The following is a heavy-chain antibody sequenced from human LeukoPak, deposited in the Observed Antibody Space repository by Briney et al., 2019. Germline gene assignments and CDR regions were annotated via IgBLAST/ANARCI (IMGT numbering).Heavy chain of an antibody. CDR3: AKDRGGYSYGSCDY. Sequence: PGGSLRLSCAASGFTLSSYGMHWVRQAPGKGLEWVAVISYDGSNKYYADSVKGRFTISRDNSKNTLYLQMNSLRAEDTAVYYCAKDRGGYSYGSCDYWGQGTLVTVSS. CDR1: GFTLSSYG. J-gene: IGHJ4*02. CDR2: ISYDGSNK. V-gene: IGHV3-30*18. D-gene: IGHD5-18*01.